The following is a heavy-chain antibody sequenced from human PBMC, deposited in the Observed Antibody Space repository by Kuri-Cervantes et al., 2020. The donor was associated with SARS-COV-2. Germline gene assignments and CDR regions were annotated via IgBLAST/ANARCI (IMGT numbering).Heavy chain of an antibody. CDR2: IKQDGSEK. CDR1: GFTFSSYW. J-gene: IGHJ4*02. D-gene: IGHD5-24*01. Sequence: GESLKISCAASGFTFSSYWMSWVRQAPGKGLEWVANIKQDGSEKYYVDSVKGRFTISRDNAKNSLYLQMNSLRAEDTAVYYCARARMAGPFDHWGQGTLVTVSS. CDR3: ARARMAGPFDH. V-gene: IGHV3-7*01.